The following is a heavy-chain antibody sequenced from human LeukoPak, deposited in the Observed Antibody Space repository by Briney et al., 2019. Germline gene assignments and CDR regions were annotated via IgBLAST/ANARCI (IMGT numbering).Heavy chain of an antibody. CDR2: ISGSGGST. V-gene: IGHV3-23*01. D-gene: IGHD3-22*01. J-gene: IGHJ4*02. Sequence: GGSLRLSCAASGFTFSSYAMSWVRQAPGKGLEWVSAISGSGGSTYYADSVRGRFTISRDNSKNTLYLQMNSLRAEDTAVYYCAKAEYYYDSSGSGYYFDYWGQGTLVTVSS. CDR1: GFTFSSYA. CDR3: AKAEYYYDSSGSGYYFDY.